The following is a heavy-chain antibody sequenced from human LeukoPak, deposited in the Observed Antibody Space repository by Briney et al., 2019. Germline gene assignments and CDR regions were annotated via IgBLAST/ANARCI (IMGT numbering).Heavy chain of an antibody. V-gene: IGHV4-34*01. D-gene: IGHD3-10*01. CDR2: IHHSGST. CDR1: GGSFSGYY. CDR3: ARADYDSGSYYIPQGDAFDI. J-gene: IGHJ3*02. Sequence: SETLSLTCAVYGGSFSGYYWSWIRQPPGKGLEWIGEIHHSGSTNYNPSLKSRLTISVDTSKNQFSLKLSSVTAADTAVYYCARADYDSGSYYIPQGDAFDIWGQGTMVTVS.